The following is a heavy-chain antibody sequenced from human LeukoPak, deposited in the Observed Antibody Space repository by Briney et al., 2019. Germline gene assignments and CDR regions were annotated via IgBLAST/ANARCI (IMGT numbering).Heavy chain of an antibody. CDR2: IYPRDSDT. V-gene: IGHV5-51*01. Sequence: GESLKISFKASGYTFDIYWIGWVRQMPGKGLEWMGIIYPRDSDTRYSPSFQGQVTISADKSISTAYLQWNSLKASDTAMYYCARHIQGYSVDYWGQGTLVTVSS. CDR1: GYTFDIYW. D-gene: IGHD5-18*01. CDR3: ARHIQGYSVDY. J-gene: IGHJ4*02.